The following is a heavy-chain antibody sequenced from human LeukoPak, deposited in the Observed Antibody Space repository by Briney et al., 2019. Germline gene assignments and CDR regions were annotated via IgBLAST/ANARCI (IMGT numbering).Heavy chain of an antibody. V-gene: IGHV4-39*01. D-gene: IGHD6-13*01. CDR2: IYYSGST. J-gene: IGHJ4*02. CDR3: ARLSFDSSSFLDY. CDR1: GGSISSSSYY. Sequence: SETLSLTCTVSGGSISSSSYYWGWIRQPPGRGLEWIGSIYYSGSTYYNPSLKSRVTISVDTSKNQFSPKLSSVTAADTAVYYCARLSFDSSSFLDYWGQGTLVTVSS.